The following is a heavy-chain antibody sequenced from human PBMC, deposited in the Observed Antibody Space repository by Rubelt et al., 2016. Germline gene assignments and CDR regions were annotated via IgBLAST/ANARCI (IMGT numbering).Heavy chain of an antibody. D-gene: IGHD4-17*01. CDR2: SYYSGST. J-gene: IGHJ4*02. Sequence: QLQLQESGPGLVKPSETLSLTCTVSGGSISSSSYYWGWIRQPPGKGLEWIGSSYYSGSTYSNPSLRSRVPMSVDTSKNQFSLKLSSVTAADTAVYYCARHAFIVTTGSFWDYWGQGTLITVSS. CDR3: ARHAFIVTTGSFWDY. V-gene: IGHV4-39*01. CDR1: GGSISSSSYY.